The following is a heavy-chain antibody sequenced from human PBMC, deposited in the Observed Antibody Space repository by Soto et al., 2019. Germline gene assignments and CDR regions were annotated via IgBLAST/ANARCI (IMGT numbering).Heavy chain of an antibody. V-gene: IGHV3-74*01. CDR3: PRDMAAATWKYDYYGMDV. CDR1: GFTFSSYW. Sequence: EVQLVESGGGLVQPGGSLRLSCAASGFTFSSYWMHWVRQAPGKGLVWVSRINSDGSSTSYADSVKGRFTISRDNAKTTLYLQMNSLSDEDTDVYYFPRDMAAATWKYDYYGMDVW. D-gene: IGHD6-13*01. CDR2: INSDGSST. J-gene: IGHJ6*01.